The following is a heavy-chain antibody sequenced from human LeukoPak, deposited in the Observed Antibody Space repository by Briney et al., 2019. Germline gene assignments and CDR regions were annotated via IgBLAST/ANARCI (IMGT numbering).Heavy chain of an antibody. D-gene: IGHD3-22*01. J-gene: IGHJ4*02. CDR3: ARVRGPYYYDSSGSDLDY. CDR1: GYTFTGYY. V-gene: IGHV7-4-1*02. Sequence: ASVKVSCKTSGYTFTGYYMHWLRQAPGQGLEWMGWINTNTGNPTYAQGFTGRFVFSLDTSVSTAYLQISSLKAEDTAVYYCARVRGPYYYDSSGSDLDYWGQGTLVTVSS. CDR2: INTNTGNP.